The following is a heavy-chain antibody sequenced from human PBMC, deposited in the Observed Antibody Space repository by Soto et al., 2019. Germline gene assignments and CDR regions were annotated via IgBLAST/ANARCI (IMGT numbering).Heavy chain of an antibody. Sequence: EVQLEESGGGLVQPGESLRLSCEASGFDLRDYEMNWVRQAPGKGLEWVSHISSRGTIKDFADSIKGRFTISRDNARNSVYLEMNSLRVDDTAVYYCVRRLWDAMVVVSATRGVFDIWGQGTMVTVSS. CDR2: ISSRGTIK. CDR3: VRRLWDAMVVVSATRGVFDI. CDR1: GFDLRDYE. D-gene: IGHD2-15*01. J-gene: IGHJ3*02. V-gene: IGHV3-48*03.